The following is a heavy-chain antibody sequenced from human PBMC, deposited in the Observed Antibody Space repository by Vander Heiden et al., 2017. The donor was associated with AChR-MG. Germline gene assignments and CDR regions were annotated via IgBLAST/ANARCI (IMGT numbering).Heavy chain of an antibody. CDR3: ARRITTGLNVAHFDY. D-gene: IGHD4-17*01. CDR2: IYWDDDK. CDR1: GFSLSTNAVG. V-gene: IGHV2-5*02. Sequence: QITLKESGPTLVQPRQTLTLTCTFSGFSLSTNAVGVGWIRQPPGKALEWLALIYWDDDKRYSPSLRSRLTITKDTSKNQVVLIMTNMETVDTATYYCARRITTGLNVAHFDYWGQGTLVTVSS. J-gene: IGHJ4*02.